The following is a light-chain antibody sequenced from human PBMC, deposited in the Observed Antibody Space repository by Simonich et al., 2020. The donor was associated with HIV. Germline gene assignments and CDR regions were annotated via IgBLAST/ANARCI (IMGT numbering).Light chain of an antibody. CDR2: KDS. V-gene: IGLV3-25*03. J-gene: IGLJ1*01. CDR3: QSADSSGLV. Sequence: SYELTQPPSVSVSPGQTARITCSGDALPKPYAYWYQQKPGQAPVLVIYKDSERPSGIPERFSGSSSGTTVTLTISGVQAEDEADYYCQSADSSGLVFGTGTKVTVL. CDR1: ALPKPY.